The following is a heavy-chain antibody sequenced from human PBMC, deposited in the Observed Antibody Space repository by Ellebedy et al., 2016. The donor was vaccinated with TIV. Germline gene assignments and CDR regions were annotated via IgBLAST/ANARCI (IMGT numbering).Heavy chain of an antibody. D-gene: IGHD2-21*02. CDR2: IYSGGST. V-gene: IGHV3-53*04. Sequence: GESLKISXAASGFTVSSSYMSWVRQAPGKGLEWVSVIYSGGSTYYADSVKGRFTISRHNSKNTLYLQMNSLRAEDTAVYYCASGYCGGDCYSSGAFDIWGLGTMVTVSS. CDR1: GFTVSSSY. J-gene: IGHJ3*02. CDR3: ASGYCGGDCYSSGAFDI.